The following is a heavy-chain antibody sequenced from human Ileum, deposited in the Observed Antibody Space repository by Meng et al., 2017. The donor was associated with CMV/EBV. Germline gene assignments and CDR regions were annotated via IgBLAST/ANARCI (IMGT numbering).Heavy chain of an antibody. CDR3: ARAIFGVVIIPKPPDY. CDR2: ISYDGSSE. V-gene: IGHV3-30-3*01. CDR1: GFRFNTYA. J-gene: IGHJ4*02. Sequence: GGSLRLSCAASGFRFNTYAMHWVRQAPGKGLEWLAVISYDGSSEYYADSVKGRFTVSKDKSKNTLYLQMNSLRTEDTAVYYYARAIFGVVIIPKPPDYWGQGTLVTVSS. D-gene: IGHD3-3*01.